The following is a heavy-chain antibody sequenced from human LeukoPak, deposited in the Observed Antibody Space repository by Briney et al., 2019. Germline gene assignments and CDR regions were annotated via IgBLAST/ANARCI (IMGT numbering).Heavy chain of an antibody. J-gene: IGHJ4*02. CDR2: LSGSGGST. CDR1: GFTFSSYA. CDR3: AKMPAYYYDSSGYAFHFDY. Sequence: PGGSLRLSCAGSGFTFSSYALSWVRQAPGKGLEWVSNLSGSGGSTHYADSVRGRFTISRDNSKSTLYLQMNSLRAEDTAIYYCAKMPAYYYDSSGYAFHFDYWGQGTLVTVSS. V-gene: IGHV3-23*01. D-gene: IGHD3-22*01.